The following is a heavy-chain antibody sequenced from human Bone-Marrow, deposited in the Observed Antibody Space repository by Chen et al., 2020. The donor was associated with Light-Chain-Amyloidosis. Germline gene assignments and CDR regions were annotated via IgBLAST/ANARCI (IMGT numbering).Heavy chain of an antibody. Sequence: EVQLEQSGPEVKKPGESLKISCKGSGYTFPNYWNGWVRQMPGKGLEWMGVIYPDDSDARYSPSFEGQVTISADKSIPTAYLQWRSLKASDTAMYYCARRRDGYNFDYWGQGTLVTVSS. CDR3: ARRRDGYNFDY. CDR2: IYPDDSDA. CDR1: GYTFPNYW. V-gene: IGHV5-51*01. J-gene: IGHJ4*02. D-gene: IGHD5-12*01.